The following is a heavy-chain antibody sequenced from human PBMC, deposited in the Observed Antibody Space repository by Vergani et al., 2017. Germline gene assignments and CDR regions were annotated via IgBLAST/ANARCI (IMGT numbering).Heavy chain of an antibody. CDR3: ARGKLVPYYYCYGMDV. D-gene: IGHD6-13*01. J-gene: IGHJ6*02. Sequence: QVPLQQWGAGLLKPSETLSLTCAVYGGSFSGYFWSWLRQPPGKGLEWIGEVNHSGSTIYNPSLKSRVTISVDTSKNQFSLKLSSVTAADTAVYYCARGKLVPYYYCYGMDVWGQGTTVAVS. CDR1: GGSFSGYF. V-gene: IGHV4-34*01. CDR2: VNHSGST.